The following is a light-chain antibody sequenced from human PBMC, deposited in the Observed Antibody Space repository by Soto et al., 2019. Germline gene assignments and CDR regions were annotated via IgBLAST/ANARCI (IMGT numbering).Light chain of an antibody. J-gene: IGKJ1*01. CDR2: TVS. Sequence: DIVMTQTPLSLSVTPGEPASISCRSSQSLLDTTDVHSYVDWYLHKPGQSPQLLIYTVSSRAPGVPDRFSGSGSGTDFSLKISRVEAEDVGIYYCMQRIEFPWTFGQGTKVDFK. CDR1: QSLLDTTDVHSY. V-gene: IGKV2-40*01. CDR3: MQRIEFPWT.